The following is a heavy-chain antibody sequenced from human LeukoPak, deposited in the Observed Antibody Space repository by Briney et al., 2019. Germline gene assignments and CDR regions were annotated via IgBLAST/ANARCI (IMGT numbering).Heavy chain of an antibody. Sequence: PGGSLRLSCAASGFTFSSYGMHWVRQAPGKGLEWVAVISYDGSNKYYADSVKGRFTISRDNSKNTLYLQMNNLRAEDTAVYYCAKTLSVSSGWFNFDYWGQGTLVTVSS. CDR3: AKTLSVSSGWFNFDY. J-gene: IGHJ4*02. CDR2: ISYDGSNK. CDR1: GFTFSSYG. V-gene: IGHV3-30*18. D-gene: IGHD6-19*01.